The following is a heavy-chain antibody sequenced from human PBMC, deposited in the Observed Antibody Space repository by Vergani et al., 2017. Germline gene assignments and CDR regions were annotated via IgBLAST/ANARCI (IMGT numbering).Heavy chain of an antibody. V-gene: IGHV4-59*01. Sequence: QVQLQESGPGLVKPSETLSLTCTVSGVSISSYYWSWIRQPPGKGLEWIGYIYYSGSTNYNPSLKSRVTISVDTSKNQFSLKLSSVTAADTAVYYCARDRGGLGYFDYWGQGTMVTVSS. CDR3: ARDRGGLGYFDY. J-gene: IGHJ4*02. CDR2: IYYSGST. D-gene: IGHD4-23*01. CDR1: GVSISSYY.